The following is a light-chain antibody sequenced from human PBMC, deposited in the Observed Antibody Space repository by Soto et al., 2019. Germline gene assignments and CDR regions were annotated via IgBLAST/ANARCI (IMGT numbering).Light chain of an antibody. CDR2: EVS. CDR3: CSYTRSSTPYV. CDR1: SSDVGASNY. V-gene: IGLV2-14*01. J-gene: IGLJ1*01. Sequence: QSALTQPASVSGSPGQSITISCTGTSSDVGASNYVSWYQQHPGKAPKLMIYEVSNRPSGVSDRFSGSKSGNTASLTISGVQAEDEADYYGCSYTRSSTPYVFGTGTKLTVL.